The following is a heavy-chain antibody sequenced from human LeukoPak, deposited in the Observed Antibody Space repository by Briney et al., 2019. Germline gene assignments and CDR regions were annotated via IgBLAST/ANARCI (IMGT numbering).Heavy chain of an antibody. CDR2: IIPIFGTA. CDR1: GGTFSSYA. D-gene: IGHD3-22*01. V-gene: IGHV1-69*13. Sequence: SVKVSRKASGGTFSSYAISWVRQAPGQGLEWMGGIIPIFGTANYAQKFQGRVTITADESTSTAYMELSSLRSEDTAVYYCAGPPKSQYYDSSGYYYYFDYWGQGTLVTVSS. CDR3: AGPPKSQYYDSSGYYYYFDY. J-gene: IGHJ4*02.